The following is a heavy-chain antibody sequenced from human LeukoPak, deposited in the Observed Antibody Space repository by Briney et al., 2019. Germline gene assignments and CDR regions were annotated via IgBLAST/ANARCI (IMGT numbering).Heavy chain of an antibody. D-gene: IGHD3-22*01. V-gene: IGHV4-39*07. Sequence: SETLSLTCTVSGGSISSSSYYWGWIRQPPGKGLEWIGSIYYSGSTYYNPSLKSRVTISVDTSKNQFSLKLSSVTAADTAVYYCARDADYYDSSGYFDYWGRGTLVTVSS. CDR2: IYYSGST. CDR3: ARDADYYDSSGYFDY. J-gene: IGHJ4*02. CDR1: GGSISSSSYY.